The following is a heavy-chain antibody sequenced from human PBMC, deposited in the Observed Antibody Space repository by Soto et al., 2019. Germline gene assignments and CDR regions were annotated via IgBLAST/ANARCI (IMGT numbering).Heavy chain of an antibody. CDR2: ISGSGGST. J-gene: IGHJ6*02. Sequence: GGSLRLSCASSGFPFSSYAMIWVRQAPGKGLEWVSAISGSGGSTYYADSVKGRFTISRDNSKNTLYLQMNSLRAEDTAVYYCAKVGGYCSGGSCYYRYYYYGMDVWGQGTTVTVSS. V-gene: IGHV3-23*01. D-gene: IGHD2-15*01. CDR3: AKVGGYCSGGSCYYRYYYYGMDV. CDR1: GFPFSSYA.